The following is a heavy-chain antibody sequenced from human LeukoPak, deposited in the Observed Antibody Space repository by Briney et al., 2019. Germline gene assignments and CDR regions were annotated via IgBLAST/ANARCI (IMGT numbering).Heavy chain of an antibody. D-gene: IGHD2-2*01. CDR3: ARNPGVTAGRGYYYYMDV. CDR1: GFTFSNSW. V-gene: IGHV3-7*01. J-gene: IGHJ6*03. Sequence: WGSLRLSCAASGFTFSNSWMTWVRQDPGRGLQWVANINQDGSEKYFVDSVKGRFTISRDNAKNSLYLHMNSLRAEDTAVYYCARNPGVTAGRGYYYYMDVWGKGTTVTVSS. CDR2: INQDGSEK.